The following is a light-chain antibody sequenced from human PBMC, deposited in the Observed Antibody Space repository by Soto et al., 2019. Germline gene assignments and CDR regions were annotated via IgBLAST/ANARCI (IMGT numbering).Light chain of an antibody. CDR2: EVN. CDR3: CSYAGSSTPFV. Sequence: QSALTQPASVSGSPGQSITISCTGTSGDIGSYNLVSWYQHHPGKAPQLMIYEVNKRPSGVSDRFSGSKSGNTASLTISGLQSEDETDYYCCSYAGSSTPFVFGTGTKVNVL. J-gene: IGLJ1*01. CDR1: SGDIGSYNL. V-gene: IGLV2-23*02.